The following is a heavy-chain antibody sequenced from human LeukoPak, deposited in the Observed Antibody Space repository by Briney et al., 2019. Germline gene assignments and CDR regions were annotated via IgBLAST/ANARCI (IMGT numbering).Heavy chain of an antibody. Sequence: SETLSLTCTVSGGSISSGSYYWSWIRQPAGKGLEWIGRIYTSGSTNYNPSLKSRVTISVDTSKNQFSLKLSSVTAADTAVYYCARCPRYSGSEDWGQGTLVTVSS. J-gene: IGHJ4*02. CDR1: GGSISSGSYY. CDR2: IYTSGST. D-gene: IGHD5-12*01. CDR3: ARCPRYSGSED. V-gene: IGHV4-61*02.